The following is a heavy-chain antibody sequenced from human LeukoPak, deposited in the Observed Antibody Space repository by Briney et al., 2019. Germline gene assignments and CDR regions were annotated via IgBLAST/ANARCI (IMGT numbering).Heavy chain of an antibody. CDR3: ARRGGSGYYHFDY. CDR2: FHHSGST. CDR1: SYSISSGYY. J-gene: IGHJ4*02. D-gene: IGHD3-3*01. Sequence: SETLSLTCTVSSYSISSGYYWGWIRQPPGKGLEWIGSFHHSGSTNYNPSLKSRVTISVDTSKNQFSLKLSSVTAADTAVYYCARRGGSGYYHFDYWGQGTLVTVSS. V-gene: IGHV4-38-2*02.